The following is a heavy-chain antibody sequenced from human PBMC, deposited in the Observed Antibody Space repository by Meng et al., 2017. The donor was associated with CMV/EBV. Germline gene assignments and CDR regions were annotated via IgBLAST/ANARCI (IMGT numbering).Heavy chain of an antibody. CDR1: GGTFSTFA. D-gene: IGHD1-26*01. CDR2: IIPVFETA. CDR3: ARGGDSWYSDY. Sequence: VQLVHSAAEVKKPGSSVKVSCKTSGGTFSTFAISWVRQGPGEGLEWRGGIIPVFETANYAERFQDRVTITADDSTTTAYMELSSLRADDTALYFCARGGDSWYSDYWGQGTLVTVSS. J-gene: IGHJ4*02. V-gene: IGHV1-69*12.